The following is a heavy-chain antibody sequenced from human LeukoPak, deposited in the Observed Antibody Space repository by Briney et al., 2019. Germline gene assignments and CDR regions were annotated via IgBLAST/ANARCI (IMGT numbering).Heavy chain of an antibody. CDR1: GFTFSDHY. CDR2: TRNKANSYTT. Sequence: GGSLRLSCAASGFTFSDHYMDWVRQAPGKGLEWVGRTRNKANSYTTEYAASVKGRFTISRDDSKNSLYLQMNSLKTEDTAAYYCARGTIVGAYGMDVWGQGTTVTVSS. D-gene: IGHD1-26*01. J-gene: IGHJ6*02. CDR3: ARGTIVGAYGMDV. V-gene: IGHV3-72*01.